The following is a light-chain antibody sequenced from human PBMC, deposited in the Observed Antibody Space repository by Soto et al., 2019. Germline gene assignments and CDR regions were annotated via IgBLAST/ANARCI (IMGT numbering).Light chain of an antibody. CDR2: DAS. J-gene: IGKJ1*01. CDR1: QGVSSY. Sequence: EIVLTQSPATLSLSPGESVTLSCRASQGVSSYLAWYQQKPGQAPRLLIYDASNRATGIPARFSGSGSETDFTLTISSLEPEDFAVYYCHQRSNWPQSFGQGTKVDIK. CDR3: HQRSNWPQS. V-gene: IGKV3-11*01.